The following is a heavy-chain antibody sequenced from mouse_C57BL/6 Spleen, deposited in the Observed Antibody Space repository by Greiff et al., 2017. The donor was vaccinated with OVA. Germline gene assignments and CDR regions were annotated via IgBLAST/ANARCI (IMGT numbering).Heavy chain of an antibody. CDR1: GFTFSSYG. CDR3: ASRGGDYDGYFDY. Sequence: EVHLVESGGDLVKPGGSLKLSCAASGFTFSSYGMSWVRQTPDKRLEWVATISSGGSYTYYPDSVKGRFTISRDNAKNTLYLQMSSLKSEDTAMYYCASRGGDYDGYFDYWGQGTTLTVSS. J-gene: IGHJ2*01. CDR2: ISSGGSYT. V-gene: IGHV5-6*01. D-gene: IGHD2-4*01.